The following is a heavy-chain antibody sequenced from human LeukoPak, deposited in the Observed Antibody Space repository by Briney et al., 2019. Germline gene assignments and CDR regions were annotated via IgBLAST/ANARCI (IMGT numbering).Heavy chain of an antibody. CDR3: ARAQDYCSGGSCYGYFQH. CDR1: GFTFSSNY. Sequence: GGSLRLSCAASGFTFSSNYMTWVRQAPGKGLEWVSTLYNGGSPHYSDSVKGGFTISSDKSKNTLFLQMNSLRAEDTAVYYCARAQDYCSGGSCYGYFQHWGQGSLVTVSS. D-gene: IGHD2-15*01. CDR2: LYNGGSP. J-gene: IGHJ1*01. V-gene: IGHV3-53*01.